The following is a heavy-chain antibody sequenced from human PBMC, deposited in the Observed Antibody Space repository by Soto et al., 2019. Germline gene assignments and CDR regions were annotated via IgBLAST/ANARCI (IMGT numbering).Heavy chain of an antibody. D-gene: IGHD2-2*01. CDR1: GYTFTGNY. CDR3: ARGYCSSIGCSHYFDY. V-gene: IGHV1-2*02. CDR2: INPTTGDT. J-gene: IGHJ4*02. Sequence: GASVKVSCKASGYTFTGNYLHWVRQAPGQGLEWMAWINPTTGDTKSTQKFQGRVTMTWDTAISTAYLDLSRLRSDDTAIYFCARGYCSSIGCSHYFDYWGQGTLVT.